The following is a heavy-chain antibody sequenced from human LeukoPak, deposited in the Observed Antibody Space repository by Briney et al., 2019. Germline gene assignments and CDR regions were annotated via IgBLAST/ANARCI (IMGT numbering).Heavy chain of an antibody. J-gene: IGHJ2*01. D-gene: IGHD3-10*01. CDR3: AKDQDYYGSGSPWYFDL. CDR1: GFTLSSYS. CDR2: ISSSSGTI. V-gene: IGHV3-48*01. Sequence: GGSLRLSCAASGFTLSSYSMNWVRQAPGKGLEWVSYISSSSGTIYYEDSVKGRFTISRDNAKNSLYLQMNSLRAEDTAVYYCAKDQDYYGSGSPWYFDLWGRGTLVTVSS.